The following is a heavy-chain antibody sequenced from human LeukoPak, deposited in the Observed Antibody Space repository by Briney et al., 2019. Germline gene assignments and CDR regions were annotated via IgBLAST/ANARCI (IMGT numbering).Heavy chain of an antibody. CDR1: GGSISPYH. CDR2: ISYSGST. J-gene: IGHJ4*02. V-gene: IGHV4-59*08. Sequence: SETLSLTCAVSGGSISPYHWTWIRQPPGKGLEWIGYISYSGSTNYNPSLKSRVTISIDTTKSQFSLKLSSVTAADTAVYYCARHLDYYGSGSYEYWGQGTLVTVSS. D-gene: IGHD3-10*01. CDR3: ARHLDYYGSGSYEY.